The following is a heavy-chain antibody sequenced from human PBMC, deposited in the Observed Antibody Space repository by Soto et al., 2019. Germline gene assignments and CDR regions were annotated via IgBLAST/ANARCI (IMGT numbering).Heavy chain of an antibody. J-gene: IGHJ4*02. D-gene: IGHD6-19*01. CDR2: IYSGGST. Sequence: EVQLVESGGGLVQSGGSLRLSCAASGLSVSNNYITWVRRAPGKGLEWVSVIYSGGSTYYADSVKGRFIISRDNSKNTVYLQMNSLGAEDTAVYYCARGRAGWWFDYWGQGTLVSVSS. CDR1: GLSVSNNY. CDR3: ARGRAGWWFDY. V-gene: IGHV3-66*01.